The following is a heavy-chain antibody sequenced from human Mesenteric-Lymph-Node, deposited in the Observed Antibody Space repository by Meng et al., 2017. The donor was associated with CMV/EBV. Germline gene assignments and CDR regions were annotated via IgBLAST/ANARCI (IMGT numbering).Heavy chain of an antibody. CDR3: ARGPFISKYYDFWSGYPTQFDP. CDR2: INPNSGGT. CDR1: GYTFTDYY. D-gene: IGHD3-3*01. J-gene: IGHJ5*02. Sequence: ASVKVSCKTSGYTFTDYYMNWVRQAPGQGLEWMGWINPNSGGTNYAQKFQGRVTMTRDTSISTAYMELSRLRSDDTAVYYCARGPFISKYYDFWSGYPTQFDPWGQGTLVTVSS. V-gene: IGHV1-2*02.